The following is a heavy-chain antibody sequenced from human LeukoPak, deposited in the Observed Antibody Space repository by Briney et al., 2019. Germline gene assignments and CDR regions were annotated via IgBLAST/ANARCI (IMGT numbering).Heavy chain of an antibody. Sequence: GGSLRLSCAASGFTFSSYWMHWVRQAPGKGLVWVSRVNSDGSRTDYADSVKGRITISRDNAKNTLYLQMNSLRAEDTAVYYCTRSLNSGSYPDYWGQRTLVTVSS. J-gene: IGHJ4*02. CDR1: GFTFSSYW. CDR3: TRSLNSGSYPDY. CDR2: VNSDGSRT. D-gene: IGHD1-26*01. V-gene: IGHV3-74*01.